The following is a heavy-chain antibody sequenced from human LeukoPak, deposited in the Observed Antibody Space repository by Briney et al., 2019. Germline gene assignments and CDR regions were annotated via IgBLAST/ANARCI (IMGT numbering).Heavy chain of an antibody. CDR1: GGSISSYY. CDR3: ARLPHATYHYYGTDA. J-gene: IGHJ6*01. Sequence: SETLSLTCTVSGGSISSYYWSWIRQPPGKGLEWIGRIYYSGSTNYNPSLKSRVTISVDTSKNQFSLKLSSVTAADTAVYYCARLPHATYHYYGTDAWGQGTTVTVSS. CDR2: IYYSGST. V-gene: IGHV4-59*12.